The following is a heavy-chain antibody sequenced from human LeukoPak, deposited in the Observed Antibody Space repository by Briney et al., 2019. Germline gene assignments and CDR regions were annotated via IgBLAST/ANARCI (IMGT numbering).Heavy chain of an antibody. V-gene: IGHV4-61*01. CDR1: GGSVSSGSYY. CDR3: ARADPRYCGGDCYSGLAFDI. J-gene: IGHJ3*02. Sequence: PSETLSLTCTVSGGSVSSGSYYWSWIRQPPGKGLEWIGYIYYSGSTYYNPSLKSRVTISVDTSKNQFSLKLSSVTAADTAVYYCARADPRYCGGDCYSGLAFDIWGQGTMVTVSS. CDR2: IYYSGST. D-gene: IGHD2-21*02.